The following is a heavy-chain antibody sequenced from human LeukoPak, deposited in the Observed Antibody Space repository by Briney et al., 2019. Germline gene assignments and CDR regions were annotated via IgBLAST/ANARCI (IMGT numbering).Heavy chain of an antibody. D-gene: IGHD5-24*01. CDR2: ISHDGRTK. J-gene: IGHJ4*02. CDR3: ARPSPPGDGYNPPDH. V-gene: IGHV3-30*04. Sequence: PGGSLRLSCVVSGFNFDNFAMHWVRQPLGKGLEWVAVISHDGRTKYYADSMKGRITISRDNSKNTLSLQMNNLRSEDTAVYFCARPSPPGDGYNPPDHWGQGTLVTVS. CDR1: GFNFDNFA.